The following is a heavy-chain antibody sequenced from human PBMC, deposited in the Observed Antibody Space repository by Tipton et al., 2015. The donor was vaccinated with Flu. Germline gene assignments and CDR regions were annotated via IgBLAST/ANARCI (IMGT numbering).Heavy chain of an antibody. J-gene: IGHJ4*02. CDR3: GRLGQIFDY. Sequence: TLSLTCSVSNYSVRTNYWWGWIRQSPGKGLEWIGSVYHEGTTAYNPALQSRVTISLDTSKNQFSLKLTSVTGADTATYYCGRLGQIFDYWGQGTLVIVSS. CDR2: VYHEGTT. CDR1: NYSVRTNYW. V-gene: IGHV4-38-2*02.